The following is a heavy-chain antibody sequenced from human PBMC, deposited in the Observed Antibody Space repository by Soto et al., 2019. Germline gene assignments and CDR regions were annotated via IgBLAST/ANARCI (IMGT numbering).Heavy chain of an antibody. CDR2: TYYRSKWYN. V-gene: IGHV6-1*01. CDR1: GDSVSSNSSA. Sequence: SQTLSLTCAISGDSVSSNSSAWNWIRQSPSRGLEWLGRTYYRSKWYNDHAVSVKSRITINPDTSKNQFSLQLNSVTPEDTAVYYCARDRRQGINNAFDIWGQGTMVTVSS. D-gene: IGHD3-10*01. J-gene: IGHJ3*02. CDR3: ARDRRQGINNAFDI.